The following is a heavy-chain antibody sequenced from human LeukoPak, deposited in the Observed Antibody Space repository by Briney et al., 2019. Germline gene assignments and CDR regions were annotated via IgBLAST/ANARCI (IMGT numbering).Heavy chain of an antibody. CDR3: ARKPGGYYYYYMDV. CDR1: GGSFSGYY. CDR2: INHSGST. J-gene: IGHJ6*03. V-gene: IGHV4-34*01. D-gene: IGHD1-14*01. Sequence: SETLSLTCAVYGGSFSGYYWSWIRQPPGNGLEWIGEINHSGSTNYNPSLKSRVTISVDTSKNQFSLKLSSVTAADTAVYYCARKPGGYYYYYMDVWGKGTTVTVSS.